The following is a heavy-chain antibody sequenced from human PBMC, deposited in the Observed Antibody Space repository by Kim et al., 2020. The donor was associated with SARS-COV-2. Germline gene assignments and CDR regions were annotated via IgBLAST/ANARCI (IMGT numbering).Heavy chain of an antibody. J-gene: IGHJ5*02. Sequence: GGSLRLSCTASGFTFGDYAMSWVRQAPGKGLEWVGFIRSKAYGGTTEYAASVKGRFTISRDDSKSIAYLQMNSLKTEDTAVYYCTRDPALALADTAMVWDWFDPWGQGTLVTVSS. CDR3: TRDPALALADTAMVWDWFDP. CDR1: GFTFGDYA. CDR2: IRSKAYGGTT. V-gene: IGHV3-49*04. D-gene: IGHD5-18*01.